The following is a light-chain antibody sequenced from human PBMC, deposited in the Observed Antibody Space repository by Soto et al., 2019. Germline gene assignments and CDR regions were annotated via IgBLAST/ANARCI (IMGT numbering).Light chain of an antibody. CDR2: GAS. CDR1: QSVSSCY. Sequence: EIVLTQSPATLSLSAGERATLSCRASQSVSSCYLAWYQQKPGQAPRLLIYGASIWATGIPARFSGSGSGTDFTLTISRLEPEDFAAYYCQQYGRSPITFGQGTRLEIK. CDR3: QQYGRSPIT. V-gene: IGKV3-20*01. J-gene: IGKJ5*01.